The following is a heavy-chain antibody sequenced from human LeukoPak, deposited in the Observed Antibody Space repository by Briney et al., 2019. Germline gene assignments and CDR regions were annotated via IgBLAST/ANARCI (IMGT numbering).Heavy chain of an antibody. V-gene: IGHV3-30*04. J-gene: IGHJ4*01. D-gene: IGHD5-24*01. CDR1: GFTFSSYA. CDR2: ISYDGSNK. Sequence: GRSLRLSCAASGFTFSSYAMHWVRQAPGKGLEWVAVISYDGSNKYYADSVKGRFTISRDNSKNTLYLQMNSLRAEDTAVYYCARGDGYNPYDYWGQEPWSPSPQ. CDR3: ARGDGYNPYDY.